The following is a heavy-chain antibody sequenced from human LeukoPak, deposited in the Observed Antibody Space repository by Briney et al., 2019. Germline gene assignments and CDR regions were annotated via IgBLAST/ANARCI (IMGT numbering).Heavy chain of an antibody. J-gene: IGHJ6*03. D-gene: IGHD6-13*01. CDR1: GYTFTSYY. V-gene: IGHV1-46*01. Sequence: ASVKVSCKASGYTFTSYYMHWVRQAPGQGLEWMGIINPSGGSTSYAQKFQGRVTMTRDMSTSTVYMELSSLRSEDTAVYYCARGPLFTGSSSWFWLLGGYYYYMDVWGKGTTVTVSS. CDR3: ARGPLFTGSSSWFWLLGGYYYYMDV. CDR2: INPSGGST.